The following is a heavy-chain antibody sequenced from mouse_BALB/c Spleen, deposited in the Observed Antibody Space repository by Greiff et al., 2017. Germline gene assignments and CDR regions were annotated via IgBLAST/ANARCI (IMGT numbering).Heavy chain of an antibody. CDR3: ARALDSSGYAWFAY. Sequence: QVQLQQSGAELARPGASVKLSCKASGYTFTSYWMQWVKQRPGQGLEWIGAIYPGDGDTRYTQKFKGKATLTADKSSSTAYMQLSSLASEDSAVYYCARALDSSGYAWFAYWGQGTLVTVSA. CDR2: IYPGDGDT. V-gene: IGHV1-87*01. CDR1: GYTFTSYW. J-gene: IGHJ3*01. D-gene: IGHD3-2*01.